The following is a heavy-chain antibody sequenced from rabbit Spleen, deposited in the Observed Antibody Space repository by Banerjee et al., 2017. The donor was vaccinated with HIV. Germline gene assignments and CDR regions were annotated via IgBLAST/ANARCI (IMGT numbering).Heavy chain of an antibody. CDR2: AYAGGSGST. Sequence: ASLTLTCKASGFSFNSGYDMCWVRQAPGKGLEWVACAYAGGSGSTYSATWANGRFTISKTSTTVTLQMTSLTAADTATYFCARDLTSVIGWNFNLWGPGTLVTVS. CDR3: ARDLTSVIGWNFNL. CDR1: GFSFNSGYD. V-gene: IGHV1S40*01. D-gene: IGHD1-1*01. J-gene: IGHJ4*01.